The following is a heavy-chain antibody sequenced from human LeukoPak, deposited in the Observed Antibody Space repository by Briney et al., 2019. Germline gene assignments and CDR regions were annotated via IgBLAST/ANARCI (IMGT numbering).Heavy chain of an antibody. V-gene: IGHV4-39*01. J-gene: IGHJ5*01. CDR2: VYYRLTP. CDR3: VRHDGRGGATMGAFDS. D-gene: IGHD5-12*01. Sequence: WVRQAPGKGLEWIGTVYYRLTPYSHPSLARRFTISLPTSANHFSRQLNSVTAADTAVYYCVRHDGRGGATMGAFDSWVQGSLVTVSS.